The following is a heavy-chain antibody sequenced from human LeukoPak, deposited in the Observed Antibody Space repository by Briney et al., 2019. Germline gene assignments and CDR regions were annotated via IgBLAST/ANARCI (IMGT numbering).Heavy chain of an antibody. CDR3: ARGGPAWAFDY. Sequence: GGSLRLSCAASGFTFSSYAMSWVRQAPGKGLEWVSAISGSGGSTYYAGPVKGRFTISRDNAKNSLYLQMNSLRAEDTAVYSCARGGPAWAFDYWGQGTLVTVSS. CDR2: ISGSGGST. J-gene: IGHJ4*02. CDR1: GFTFSSYA. D-gene: IGHD7-27*01. V-gene: IGHV3-23*01.